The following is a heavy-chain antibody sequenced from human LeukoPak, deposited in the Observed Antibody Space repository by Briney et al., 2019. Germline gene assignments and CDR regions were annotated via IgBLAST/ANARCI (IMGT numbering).Heavy chain of an antibody. CDR1: GFTFSSYG. J-gene: IGHJ4*02. CDR2: ISYDGSNK. V-gene: IGHV3-30*03. Sequence: PGGSLRLSCAASGFTFSSYGMHWVRQAPGKGLEWVAVISYDGSNKYFADSVKGRFTISRDNSKNTLYLQMNSLRAEDTAVYYCARRFDCWGQGALVTVSS. CDR3: ARRFDC.